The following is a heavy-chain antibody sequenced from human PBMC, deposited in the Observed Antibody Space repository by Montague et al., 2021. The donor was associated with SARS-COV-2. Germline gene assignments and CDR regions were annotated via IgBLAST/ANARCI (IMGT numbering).Heavy chain of an antibody. CDR3: VSGYTSGY. CDR2: INDDGSYK. J-gene: IGHJ4*02. D-gene: IGHD5-12*01. CDR1: GFTFSGYW. V-gene: IGHV3-7*01. Sequence: SLRLSCAASGFTFSGYWMTWVRQAPGMGLEWVANINDDGSYKIYVDSVKGRFTVSRDNDKNVFYLQMNSLRVEDTTAYYCVSGYTSGYWGQGTLVSVSS.